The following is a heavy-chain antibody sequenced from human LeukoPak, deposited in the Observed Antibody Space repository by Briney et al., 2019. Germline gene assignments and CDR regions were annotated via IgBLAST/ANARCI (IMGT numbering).Heavy chain of an antibody. V-gene: IGHV3-7*01. CDR1: GLTFSSFW. J-gene: IGHJ5*02. CDR2: IKQDGSEK. Sequence: GGSLRLSCAASGLTFSSFWMTWVRQAPGKGLEWVANIKQDGSEKNYVDSVKGRFTISRDNAENSLYLQMNSLRAEDTAVYYCAREKTVFRGIIGVDPWGQGTLVTVSS. CDR3: AREKTVFRGIIGVDP. D-gene: IGHD3-10*01.